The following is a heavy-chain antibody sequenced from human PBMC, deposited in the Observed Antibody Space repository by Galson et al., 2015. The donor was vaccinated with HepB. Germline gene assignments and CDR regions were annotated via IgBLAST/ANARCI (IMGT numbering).Heavy chain of an antibody. CDR3: ATRSVASGGYSYFQH. Sequence: SLRLSCAASGFTFSSYAIMWVRQAPGKGLEWVSGMSDNGDNTFYADSVKGRFTISRDISKNTVYLQMNSLRVEDTAVYYCATRSVASGGYSYFQHWGQGTLVTVSS. V-gene: IGHV3-23*01. J-gene: IGHJ1*01. CDR2: MSDNGDNT. D-gene: IGHD6-19*01. CDR1: GFTFSSYA.